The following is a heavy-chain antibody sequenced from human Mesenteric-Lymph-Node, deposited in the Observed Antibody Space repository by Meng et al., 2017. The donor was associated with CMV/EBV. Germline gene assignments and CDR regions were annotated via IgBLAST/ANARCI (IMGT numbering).Heavy chain of an antibody. CDR3: AREPLRESSGWPYFDY. D-gene: IGHD6-19*01. V-gene: IGHV3-21*01. J-gene: IGHJ4*02. CDR2: ISSSSSYI. Sequence: GFTFSSYSMNWVRQAPGKGLEWVSSISSSSSYIYYADSVKGRFTISRDNAKNSLYLQMNSLRAEDTAVYYCAREPLRESSGWPYFDYWGQGTLVTVSS. CDR1: GFTFSSYS.